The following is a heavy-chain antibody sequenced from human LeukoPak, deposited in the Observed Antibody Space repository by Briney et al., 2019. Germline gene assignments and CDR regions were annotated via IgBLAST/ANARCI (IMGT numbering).Heavy chain of an antibody. J-gene: IGHJ4*02. CDR3: ASTRTGSYTEPIDY. CDR2: ISGSGGST. Sequence: PGGSLRLSCAASGFTFSSYAMSWVRQAPGKGLEWVSAISGSGGSTYYADSVKGRFTISRDNSKNTLYLQMNSLRGEDTAVYYCASTRTGSYTEPIDYWGQGTLVTVSS. CDR1: GFTFSSYA. V-gene: IGHV3-23*01. D-gene: IGHD3-10*01.